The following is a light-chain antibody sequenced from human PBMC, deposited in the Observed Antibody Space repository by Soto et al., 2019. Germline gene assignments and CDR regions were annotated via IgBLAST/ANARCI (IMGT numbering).Light chain of an antibody. CDR2: TDN. CDR3: AAWDDSLNGLYV. CDR1: SSNIGINT. V-gene: IGLV1-44*01. Sequence: QSVLTQPPSASGTPGQRVTISCSGSSSNIGINTVNWYQQVPGTAPKLLIYTDNQRPSGVPDRFSDSKSGTSASLAISGLQSEDEADYYCAAWDDSLNGLYVFGTGTKVTVL. J-gene: IGLJ1*01.